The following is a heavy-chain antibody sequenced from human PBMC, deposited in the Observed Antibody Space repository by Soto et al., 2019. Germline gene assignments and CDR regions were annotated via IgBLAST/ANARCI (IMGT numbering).Heavy chain of an antibody. CDR2: IYHSGST. Sequence: SETLSLTCAVSGGSISSSNWWSWVRQPPGKGLEWIGEIYHSGSTNYNPSLKSRVTISVDKSKNQFSLKLSSVTAADTAVYYCARDRHYYGSGSYYIFDYWGQGTLVTVS. J-gene: IGHJ4*02. D-gene: IGHD3-10*01. CDR1: GGSISSSNW. V-gene: IGHV4-4*02. CDR3: ARDRHYYGSGSYYIFDY.